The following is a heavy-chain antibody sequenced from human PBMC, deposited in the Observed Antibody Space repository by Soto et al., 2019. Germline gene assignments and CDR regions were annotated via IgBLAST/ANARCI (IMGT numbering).Heavy chain of an antibody. Sequence: GGSLRLSCAASGFTFSSYGMHWVRQAPGKGLEWVAVIWYDGSNKYYADSVKGRFTISRDNSKNTLYLQMNSLRAEDTAVYYCARDKDVVVPAAIFYYYYMDVWGKGTTVTVSS. V-gene: IGHV3-33*01. D-gene: IGHD2-2*02. CDR2: IWYDGSNK. CDR1: GFTFSSYG. CDR3: ARDKDVVVPAAIFYYYYMDV. J-gene: IGHJ6*03.